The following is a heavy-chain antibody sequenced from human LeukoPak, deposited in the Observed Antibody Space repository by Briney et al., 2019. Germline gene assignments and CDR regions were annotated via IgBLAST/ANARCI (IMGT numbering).Heavy chain of an antibody. D-gene: IGHD1-7*01. CDR2: ISSSSTI. CDR3: ARDRGELYREGYESAFDI. V-gene: IGHV3-48*01. CDR1: GFTFSSYS. J-gene: IGHJ3*02. Sequence: GGSLRLSCAASGFTFSSYSMNWVRQAPGKGLEWVSYISSSSTIYYADSVKGRFTISRDNAKNSLYLQMNSLRAEDTAVYYCARDRGELYREGYESAFDIWGQGTMVTVSS.